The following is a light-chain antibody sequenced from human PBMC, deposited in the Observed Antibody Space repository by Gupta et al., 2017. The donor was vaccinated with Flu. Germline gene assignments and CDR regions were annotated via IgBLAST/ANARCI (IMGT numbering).Light chain of an antibody. Sequence: IVLTQSPATLSLSPGESATLSCRASHSVSSFVAWYQQKPGQAPRLLIYDATNRATGIPARFSGSGSGTDFSLTISSLEPEDSAVYYCQQRSDCPYAFGQGTKLEIK. CDR3: QQRSDCPYA. J-gene: IGKJ2*01. CDR2: DAT. V-gene: IGKV3-11*01. CDR1: HSVSSF.